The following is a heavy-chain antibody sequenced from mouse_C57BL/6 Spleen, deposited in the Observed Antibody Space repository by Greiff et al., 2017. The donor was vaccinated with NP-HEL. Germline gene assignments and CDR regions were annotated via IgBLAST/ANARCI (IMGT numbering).Heavy chain of an antibody. J-gene: IGHJ3*01. CDR3: TGGYGSSSQFAY. CDR1: GFTFSNYW. D-gene: IGHD1-1*01. V-gene: IGHV6-3*01. CDR2: IRLKSDNYAT. Sequence: EVKLEESGGGLVQPGGSMKLSCVASGFTFSNYWMNWVRQSPEKGLEWVAQIRLKSDNYATHYAESVKGRFTISRDDSKSSVYLQMNNLRAEDTGIYYCTGGYGSSSQFAYWGQGTLVTVSA.